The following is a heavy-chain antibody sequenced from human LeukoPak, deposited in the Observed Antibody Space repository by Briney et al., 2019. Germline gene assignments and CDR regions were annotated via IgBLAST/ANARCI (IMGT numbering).Heavy chain of an antibody. CDR2: IYSGGST. CDR3: ARAKYYYGSGSYYYYFDH. V-gene: IGHV3-53*01. CDR1: GFTVSSNY. Sequence: GGSLRLSCAASGFTVSSNYMSWVRQAPGKGLEWVSVIYSGGSTYYADSVKGRFTISRDNSKNTLYLQMNSLRAEDTAVYYCARAKYYYGSGSYYYYFDHWGQGTLVTVSS. J-gene: IGHJ4*02. D-gene: IGHD3-10*01.